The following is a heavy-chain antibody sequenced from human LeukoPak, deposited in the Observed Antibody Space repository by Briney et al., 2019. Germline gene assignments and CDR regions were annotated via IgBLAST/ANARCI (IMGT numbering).Heavy chain of an antibody. D-gene: IGHD6-13*01. CDR2: ISSGSNNI. CDR1: GLSFSSYS. J-gene: IGHJ4*02. Sequence: GGSLRLSCAASGLSFSSYSMNWVRQAPGKGLEWVSSISSGSNNIYYAGSVKGRFTISRDNAKNSLYLQMNSLRAEDTAVYYCARKAQSSSWSRFDYWGQGTLVTVSS. CDR3: ARKAQSSSWSRFDY. V-gene: IGHV3-21*01.